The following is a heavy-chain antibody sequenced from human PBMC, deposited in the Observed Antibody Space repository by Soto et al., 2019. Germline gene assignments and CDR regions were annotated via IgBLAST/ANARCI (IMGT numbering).Heavy chain of an antibody. D-gene: IGHD4-17*01. V-gene: IGHV3-23*01. J-gene: IGHJ4*02. CDR2: ISGSGGST. CDR3: AKWGDYGDFGY. CDR1: GFTFSSYA. Sequence: GGSLRLSCAASGFTFSSYAMSWVRQAPGKGLEWVSAISGSGGSTYYADSVKGRFTISRDNSKNTLYLQMNSLRAEDSGVYYCAKWGDYGDFGYWGQGTLVTVSS.